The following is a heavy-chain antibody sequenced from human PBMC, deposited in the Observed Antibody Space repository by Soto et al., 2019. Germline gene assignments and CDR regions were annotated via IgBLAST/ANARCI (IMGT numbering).Heavy chain of an antibody. CDR2: ISYSGST. Sequence: SLTCTVSGGSISSGNYYWSWIRQPQGKGLEWIGFISYSGSTYYSTSLKSRVTISVDTSKSQFSLNLSFVTAADTAVYYCATMGTPATGLYFFDYWGQGSLVTVSS. CDR1: GGSISSGNYY. D-gene: IGHD2-15*01. V-gene: IGHV4-30-4*01. CDR3: ATMGTPATGLYFFDY. J-gene: IGHJ4*02.